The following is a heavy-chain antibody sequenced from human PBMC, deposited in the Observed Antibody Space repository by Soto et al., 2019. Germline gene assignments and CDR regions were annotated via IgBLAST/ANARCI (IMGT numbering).Heavy chain of an antibody. J-gene: IGHJ4*01. Sequence: LXLSCAASGFMFSAYAMLWVRQAPGKGLEWVAAISYDGTNKYYADSIKGRFTISRDNSANTLFLQVNSLRREDTAMYYCARDPSPYTSGWYGIDFWGQGTLVTVSS. D-gene: IGHD6-19*01. V-gene: IGHV3-30*04. CDR2: ISYDGTNK. CDR1: GFMFSAYA. CDR3: ARDPSPYTSGWYGIDF.